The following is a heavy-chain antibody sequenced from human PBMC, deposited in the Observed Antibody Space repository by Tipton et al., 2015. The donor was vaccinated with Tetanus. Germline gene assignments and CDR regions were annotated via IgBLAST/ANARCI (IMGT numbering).Heavy chain of an antibody. CDR1: GGSVRSGDYS. D-gene: IGHD4-17*01. V-gene: IGHV4-61*08. CDR3: ARDERFGDYAY. J-gene: IGHJ4*02. CDR2: VSYSGRT. Sequence: TLSLTCTVSGGSVRSGDYSRNWIRQPPGRGLEWLAYVSYSGRTNSNYSLKSRITISQDTSKNQFSLRLTSVTAADTAVYYCARDERFGDYAYWGQGALVTVSS.